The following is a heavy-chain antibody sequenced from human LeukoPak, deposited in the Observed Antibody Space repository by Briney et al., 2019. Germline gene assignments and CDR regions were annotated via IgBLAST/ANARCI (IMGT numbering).Heavy chain of an antibody. Sequence: PGGSLRLSCAVSGFTFSSYGMNWVRQAPGGGLEWVSSISSGSTYIYYAGSVKGRFTISRDNGKNSLYLQINSLRAEDTAVYYCARDKLAYCGGDCYPDAWGQGTLVTVSS. V-gene: IGHV3-21*01. CDR2: ISSGSTYI. CDR1: GFTFSSYG. CDR3: ARDKLAYCGGDCYPDA. J-gene: IGHJ5*02. D-gene: IGHD2-21*02.